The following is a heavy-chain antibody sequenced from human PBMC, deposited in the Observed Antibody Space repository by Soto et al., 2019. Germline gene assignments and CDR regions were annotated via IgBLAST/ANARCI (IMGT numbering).Heavy chain of an antibody. Sequence: PGGSLRLSCAASTFSISNSWMNWVRLAPGKGLEWVANIKKDGSEKYYVDSVKGRFTISRDNAKNSLYLQMYSLRVDDTGVYYCAGGTGWLIDYWGLGTLVTFSS. CDR3: AGGTGWLIDY. V-gene: IGHV3-7*01. CDR1: TFSISNSW. J-gene: IGHJ4*02. D-gene: IGHD2-8*02. CDR2: IKKDGSEK.